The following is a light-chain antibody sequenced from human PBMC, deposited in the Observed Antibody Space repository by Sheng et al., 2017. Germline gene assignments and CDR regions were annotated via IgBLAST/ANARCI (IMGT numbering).Light chain of an antibody. CDR3: QQYNSYSRT. Sequence: EIVMTQSPATLSLSPGERATLSCRASQSVSSNVAWYQQRPGQAPRLLIFGASTKTTGIPARFSGSGSATEFTLTISSLQPDDFATYYCQQYNSYSRTFGQGTKVEIK. CDR2: GAS. J-gene: IGKJ1*01. V-gene: IGKV3-15*01. CDR1: QSVSSN.